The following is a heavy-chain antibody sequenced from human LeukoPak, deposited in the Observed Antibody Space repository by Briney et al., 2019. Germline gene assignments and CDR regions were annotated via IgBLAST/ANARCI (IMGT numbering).Heavy chain of an antibody. CDR3: AKVRDFWSGAGDY. CDR1: GFTFSSYA. V-gene: IGHV3-23*01. Sequence: GGSLRLSCAASGFTFSSYAMSWVRQPPGKGLEWVSAISGSGGSTYYADSVKGRFTISRDNSKNTLYLQMNSLRAEDTAVYYCAKVRDFWSGAGDYWGQGALVTVSS. CDR2: ISGSGGST. J-gene: IGHJ4*02. D-gene: IGHD3-3*01.